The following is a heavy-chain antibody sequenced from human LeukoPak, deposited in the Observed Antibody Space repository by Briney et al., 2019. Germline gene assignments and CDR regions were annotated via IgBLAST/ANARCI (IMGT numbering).Heavy chain of an antibody. CDR3: ARAVGGSGYYQYFYGMDV. Sequence: GGSQRLSCAASGFTVSSNYMSWVRLAPGKGLEWVSVIYSAGYTYYADSVKGRFTVSRDSSKNTLYLQMDSLRGDDTAVYYCARAVGGSGYYQYFYGMDVWGQGTTVTVSS. V-gene: IGHV3-66*01. J-gene: IGHJ6*02. CDR1: GFTVSSNY. CDR2: IYSAGYT. D-gene: IGHD6-19*01.